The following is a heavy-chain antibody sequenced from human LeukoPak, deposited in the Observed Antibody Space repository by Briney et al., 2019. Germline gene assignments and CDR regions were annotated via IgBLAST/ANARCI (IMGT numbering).Heavy chain of an antibody. V-gene: IGHV3-33*01. J-gene: IGHJ4*02. CDR2: IWYDGSNK. Sequence: GGSLRLSCAASGFTFSSYGMHWVRQAPGKGLEWVAVIWYDGSNKYYADSVKGRFTISRDNSKNTLYLQMNSLRGEDTAVYYCAIVPAAHAPFDYWGQGTLVTVSS. CDR1: GFTFSSYG. CDR3: AIVPAAHAPFDY. D-gene: IGHD2-2*01.